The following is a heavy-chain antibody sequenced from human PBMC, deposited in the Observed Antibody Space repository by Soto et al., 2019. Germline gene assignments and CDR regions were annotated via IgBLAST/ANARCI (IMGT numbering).Heavy chain of an antibody. D-gene: IGHD4-4*01. Sequence: EVQLVESGGGLVKPGGSLRLSCAASGFTFSSYSMNWVRQAPGKGLEWVSSISSSSSYIYYADSVKGRFTISRDNAKNSLYMQMNSLRAEDTAVYYCARDPTAVTSRVVPWGQGTLVTVSS. CDR3: ARDPTAVTSRVVP. CDR1: GFTFSSYS. V-gene: IGHV3-21*01. CDR2: ISSSSSYI. J-gene: IGHJ5*02.